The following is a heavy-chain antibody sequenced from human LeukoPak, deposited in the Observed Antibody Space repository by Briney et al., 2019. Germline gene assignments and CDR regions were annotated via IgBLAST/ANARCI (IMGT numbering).Heavy chain of an antibody. Sequence: PSETLSLTCTVSGGSIRSGNYYWSWIRQHPGKGLEWIGNIHYIGSVYTNPSLKSRLTISVDTSKNQFSLNLSSVTAADTAVYYCARERGAPAAARRDYYYGMDVWGQGTTVTVSS. V-gene: IGHV4-31*03. J-gene: IGHJ6*02. CDR1: GGSIRSGNYY. CDR2: IHYIGSV. CDR3: ARERGAPAAARRDYYYGMDV. D-gene: IGHD6-13*01.